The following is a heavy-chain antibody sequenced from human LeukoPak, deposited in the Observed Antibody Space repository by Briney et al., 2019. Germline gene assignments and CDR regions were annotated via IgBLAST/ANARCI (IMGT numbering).Heavy chain of an antibody. V-gene: IGHV3-7*01. CDR3: ARGPRIAAAVGAGGY. CDR1: GFIFGNYY. J-gene: IGHJ4*02. Sequence: GGSLRLSCEASGFIFGNYYMSWVRQAPGKGLEWVANIKQDGSEKYYVDSVKGRFTISRDNAKNSLYLQMNSLRAEDTAVYYCARGPRIAAAVGAGGYWGQGTLVTVSS. CDR2: IKQDGSEK. D-gene: IGHD6-13*01.